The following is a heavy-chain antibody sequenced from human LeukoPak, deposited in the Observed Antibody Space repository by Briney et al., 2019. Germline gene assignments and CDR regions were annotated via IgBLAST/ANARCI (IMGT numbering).Heavy chain of an antibody. CDR3: AKEGGDWGEGYFDY. CDR1: GFTFSDSY. CDR2: ISSSGGTI. J-gene: IGHJ4*02. Sequence: RGSLRLSSAASGFTFSDSYMSGIRQVPGKGLGWISYISSSGGTIYYADSVKGRFTISRDNAKNSLYLQMNSLRAEGTAVYYCAKEGGDWGEGYFDYWGQGTLVTPSS. V-gene: IGHV3-11*01. D-gene: IGHD7-27*01.